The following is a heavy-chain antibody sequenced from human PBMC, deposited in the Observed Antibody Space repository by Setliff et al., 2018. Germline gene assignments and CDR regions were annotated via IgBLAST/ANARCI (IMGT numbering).Heavy chain of an antibody. J-gene: IGHJ4*02. V-gene: IGHV4-34*01. CDR1: GGSFSGYY. CDR3: ARGYGSGSYYPY. CDR2: INHSGST. D-gene: IGHD3-10*01. Sequence: EPLSLTCAVSGGSFSGYYWSWIRQPPGKGLEWIGEINHSGSTNYNPSLKSRVTISVDTSKNQFSLKLSSVTAADTAVYYRARGYGSGSYYPYWGQGTLVTVSS.